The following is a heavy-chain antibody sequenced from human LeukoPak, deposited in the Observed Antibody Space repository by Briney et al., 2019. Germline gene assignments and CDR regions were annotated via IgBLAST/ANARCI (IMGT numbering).Heavy chain of an antibody. D-gene: IGHD7-27*01. CDR1: GFTFSSYW. CDR3: ARTGETGDLDY. CDR2: IKQDGSEK. V-gene: IGHV3-7*01. Sequence: GGSLRLSCAASGFTFSSYWMSWVRQAPGEGLEWVANIKQDGSEKYYVGSVKGRFTISRDNAKNSLYLQMNSLRAEDTAVYYCARTGETGDLDYWGQGTLVTVSS. J-gene: IGHJ4*02.